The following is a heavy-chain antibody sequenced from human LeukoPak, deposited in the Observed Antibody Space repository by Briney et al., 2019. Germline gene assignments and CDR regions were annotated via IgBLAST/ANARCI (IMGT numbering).Heavy chain of an antibody. CDR1: GFTFSSYA. Sequence: GGSLRLSCAASGFTFSSYAMSWVRQAPGKGLEWVSAISGSGGSTYYADSVKGRFTTSRDNSKNTLYLQMNSLRAEDTAVYYCAKDWSYYYDSSGYFNWFDPWGQGTLVTVSS. CDR2: ISGSGGST. V-gene: IGHV3-23*01. CDR3: AKDWSYYYDSSGYFNWFDP. D-gene: IGHD3-22*01. J-gene: IGHJ5*02.